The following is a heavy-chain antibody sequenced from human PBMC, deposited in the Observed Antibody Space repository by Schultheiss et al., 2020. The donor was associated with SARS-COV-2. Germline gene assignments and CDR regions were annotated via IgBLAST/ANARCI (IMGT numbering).Heavy chain of an antibody. CDR3: AAYPYYDYVWGSYRYSDY. CDR2: IYYSGST. CDR1: GGSISSYY. Sequence: SETLSLTCTVSGGSISSYYWSWIRQPPGKGLEWIGYIYYSGSTNYNPSLKSRVTISVDTSKNQFSLKLSSVTAADTAVYYCAAYPYYDYVWGSYRYSDYWGQGTLVTVSS. D-gene: IGHD3-16*02. J-gene: IGHJ4*02. V-gene: IGHV4-59*12.